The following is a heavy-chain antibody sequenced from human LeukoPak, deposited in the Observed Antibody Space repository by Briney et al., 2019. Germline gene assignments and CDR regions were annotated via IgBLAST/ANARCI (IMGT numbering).Heavy chain of an antibody. CDR2: ISSSSSTI. J-gene: IGHJ4*02. V-gene: IGHV3-48*04. CDR1: GFTFSSYS. Sequence: QSGGSLRLSCAASGFTFSSYSMNWVRQAPGKGLEWVSYISSSSSTIYYADSVKGRFTISRDNAKNSLYLQMNSLRAEDTALYYCARGVYSSGWYPDTFDYWGQGTLVTVSS. CDR3: ARGVYSSGWYPDTFDY. D-gene: IGHD6-19*01.